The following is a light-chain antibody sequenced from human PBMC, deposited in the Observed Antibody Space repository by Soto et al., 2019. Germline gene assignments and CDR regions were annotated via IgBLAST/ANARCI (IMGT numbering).Light chain of an antibody. Sequence: EIVLTQSPATLSLSPGERATLSCRASRSVGNYLAWYQQKPGQAPRLLIYDAFNRATGIPARLSGSGSGTDFTLTISSLEPEDFAVYYCLQRSVWPWTFGQGTRLEVK. CDR3: LQRSVWPWT. CDR1: RSVGNY. V-gene: IGKV3-11*01. J-gene: IGKJ1*01. CDR2: DAF.